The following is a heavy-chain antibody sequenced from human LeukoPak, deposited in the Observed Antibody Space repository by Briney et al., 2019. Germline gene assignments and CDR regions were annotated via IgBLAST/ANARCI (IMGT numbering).Heavy chain of an antibody. J-gene: IGHJ4*02. CDR1: GFTFSSYS. Sequence: PGGSLRLSCVASGFTFSSYSMNWVRQAPGKGLEWVSSISSSSSYIYYADSVKGRFTISRDNAKNSLYLQMNSLRAEDTAVYYCARDKRDILTGYDYWGQGTLVTVSS. V-gene: IGHV3-21*01. CDR3: ARDKRDILTGYDY. D-gene: IGHD3-9*01. CDR2: ISSSSSYI.